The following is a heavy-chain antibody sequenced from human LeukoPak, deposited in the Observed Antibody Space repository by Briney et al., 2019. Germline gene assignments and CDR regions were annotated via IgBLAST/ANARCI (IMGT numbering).Heavy chain of an antibody. V-gene: IGHV3-21*01. CDR2: ISSSSSYI. CDR3: AILRGYSGYGFDY. CDR1: GFTFSSYS. Sequence: AGGSLRLSCAASGFTFSSYSMNWVRQAPGKGLEWGSSISSSSSYIYYADSVKGRFTISRDNAKNSLYLQMNSLRAEDTAVYYCAILRGYSGYGFDYWGQGTLVTVSS. J-gene: IGHJ4*02. D-gene: IGHD5-12*01.